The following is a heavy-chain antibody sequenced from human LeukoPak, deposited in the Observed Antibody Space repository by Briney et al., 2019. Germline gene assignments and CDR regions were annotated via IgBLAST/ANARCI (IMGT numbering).Heavy chain of an antibody. D-gene: IGHD3-22*01. CDR1: GFTFSSYA. CDR3: AIGVVITTAFDN. Sequence: PGRSLRLSCAASGFTFSSYAMHWVRQAPGKGLVWVSGINSDGSSATYADSVKGRFTISRDNAKNTLCLEMNSLRAEDMAVYYCAIGVVITTAFDNWGQGTLVTVSS. J-gene: IGHJ4*02. V-gene: IGHV3-74*01. CDR2: INSDGSSA.